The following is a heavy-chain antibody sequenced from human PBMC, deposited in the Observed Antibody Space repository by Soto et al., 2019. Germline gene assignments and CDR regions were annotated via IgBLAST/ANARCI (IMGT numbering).Heavy chain of an antibody. CDR1: GGSLNNYY. D-gene: IGHD3-10*01. J-gene: IGHJ4*02. V-gene: IGHV4-59*01. CDR2: IYYTGTT. CDR3: ARDSSNYVLDY. Sequence: PSETLSLTCTVSGGSLNNYYWSWIRMAPGKGLEWIGYIYYTGTTKYNASLKNRVTMSVDASKDEFSLKMTSMTAADTAIYYCARDSSNYVLDYWGQGTQVTVSS.